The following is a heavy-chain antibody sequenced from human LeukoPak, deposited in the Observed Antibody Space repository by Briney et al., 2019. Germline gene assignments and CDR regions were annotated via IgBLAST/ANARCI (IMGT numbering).Heavy chain of an antibody. CDR3: ARGVGSSGYYEGFDY. J-gene: IGHJ4*02. CDR1: GGSFSGYY. Sequence: SETLSLTCAVCGGSFSGYYWSWIRQPPGKGLEWIGEINHSGSTNYNPSLKSRVTISVDTSKNQFSLKLSSVTAADTAVYYCARGVGSSGYYEGFDYWGQGTLVTVSS. V-gene: IGHV4-34*01. CDR2: INHSGST. D-gene: IGHD3-22*01.